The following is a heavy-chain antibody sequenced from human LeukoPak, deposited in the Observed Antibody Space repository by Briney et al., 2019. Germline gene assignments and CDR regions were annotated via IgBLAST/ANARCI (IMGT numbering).Heavy chain of an antibody. D-gene: IGHD2-2*02. CDR1: SGSISSYY. V-gene: IGHV4-4*07. Sequence: SETLSLTCTVSSGSISSYYWSWIRQPAGKGLERIGRIYTSGSTNYNPSLKSRVTMSVDTSKNQFSLKLSSVTAADTAVYYCARVRDQLLYNWFDPWGQGTLVTVSS. J-gene: IGHJ5*02. CDR2: IYTSGST. CDR3: ARVRDQLLYNWFDP.